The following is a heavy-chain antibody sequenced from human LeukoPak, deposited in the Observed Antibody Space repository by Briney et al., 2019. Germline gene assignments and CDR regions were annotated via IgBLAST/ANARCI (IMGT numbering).Heavy chain of an antibody. CDR1: GFTFSSYG. V-gene: IGHV3-33*06. CDR2: IWYDGSNK. J-gene: IGHJ4*02. Sequence: GRSLRLSCAASGFTFSSYGMHWVRQAPGKGLEWVAVIWYDGSNKYYADSVKGRFTVSRDNSKNTLFLQMNSLRAEDTAVYYCAKDGGLWVSAHWGDSWGRGTLVTVSS. D-gene: IGHD7-27*01. CDR3: AKDGGLWVSAHWGDS.